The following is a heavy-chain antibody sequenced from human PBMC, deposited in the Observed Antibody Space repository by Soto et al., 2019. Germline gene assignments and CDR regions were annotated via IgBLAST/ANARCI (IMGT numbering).Heavy chain of an antibody. J-gene: IGHJ5*02. D-gene: IGHD1-7*01. CDR1: GFSFITSW. CDR3: ASLLGTATTFLS. CDR2: ISPDGSAK. V-gene: IGHV3-7*01. Sequence: GGSLRLSCAASGFSFITSWMSWVLQAPGRGLEWVASISPDGSAKQYVDSVKGRFTISRDNAKSSVFLQMNSLRADDTAVYYCASLLGTATTFLSWGQGTLVTVSS.